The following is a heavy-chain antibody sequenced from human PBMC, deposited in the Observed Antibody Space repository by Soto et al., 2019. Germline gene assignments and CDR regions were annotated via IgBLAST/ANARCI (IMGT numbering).Heavy chain of an antibody. J-gene: IGHJ6*02. CDR2: ISSSSSCI. D-gene: IGHD3-10*01. CDR3: AGDGIMVRRVIADYYYGMDV. Sequence: GGSLRLSCAASGFTFSSYSMNWVRQAPGKGLEWVSSISSSSSCIYYADSVKGRFTISRDNAKNSLYLQMNSLRAEDTAVTYCAGDGIMVRRVIADYYYGMDVWGQGTTVTVSS. V-gene: IGHV3-21*01. CDR1: GFTFSSYS.